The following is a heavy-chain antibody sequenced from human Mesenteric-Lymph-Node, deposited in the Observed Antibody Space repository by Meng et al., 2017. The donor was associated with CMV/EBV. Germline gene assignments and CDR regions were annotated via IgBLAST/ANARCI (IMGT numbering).Heavy chain of an antibody. CDR2: FSRSGENT. D-gene: IGHD5-24*01. CDR3: AKGSRDGYNGLFDY. Sequence: GESLKISCAASGFTFSDYYMSWIRQAPGKGLEWVSGFSRSGENTYYADSVRGRFTISRDNSKNTLYLQMNSLRAEDTALYYCAKGSRDGYNGLFDYWGQGALVTVSS. J-gene: IGHJ4*02. V-gene: IGHV3-23*01. CDR1: GFTFSDYY.